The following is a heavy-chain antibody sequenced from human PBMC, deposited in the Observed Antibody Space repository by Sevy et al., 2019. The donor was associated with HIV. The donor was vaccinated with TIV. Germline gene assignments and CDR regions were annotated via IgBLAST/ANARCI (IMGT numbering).Heavy chain of an antibody. J-gene: IGHJ5*02. D-gene: IGHD1-7*01. V-gene: IGHV3-21*01. CDR2: ISSSSSYI. CDR1: GFTFSSYS. CDR3: ASEFGVTRTTLRGEKPPLNNSYDH. Sequence: GGSLRLSCAASGFTFSSYSMNWVRQAPGKGLEWVSSISSSSSYIYYADSVKGRFTISRDNAKNSLYLQMNSLRAEDTAVYYWASEFGVTRTTLRGEKPPLNNSYDHWGQGTLVTVSS.